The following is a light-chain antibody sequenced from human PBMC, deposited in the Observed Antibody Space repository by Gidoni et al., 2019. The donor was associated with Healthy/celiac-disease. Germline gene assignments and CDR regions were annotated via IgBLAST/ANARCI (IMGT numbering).Light chain of an antibody. CDR3: NSRDSSGNHLEV. V-gene: IGLV3-19*01. J-gene: IGLJ2*01. CDR2: GKN. CDR1: SLRSYY. Sequence: SSELTHHPAVSVALGQTVRITRQGDSLRSYYASWYQQKPGQAPVLVIYGKNNRPSGIPDRFSGSSSGNTASLTITGAQAEDEADYYCNSRDSSGNHLEVFGGGTKLTVL.